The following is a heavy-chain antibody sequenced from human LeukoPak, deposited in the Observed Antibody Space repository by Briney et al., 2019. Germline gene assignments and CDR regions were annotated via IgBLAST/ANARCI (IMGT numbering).Heavy chain of an antibody. CDR1: GFTLSSYS. D-gene: IGHD6-19*01. CDR2: IVSSSSTI. CDR3: ARRGYSSGWDY. J-gene: IGHJ4*02. V-gene: IGHV3-48*01. Sequence: GGALRLSCAAPGFTLSSYSMIWVRPAPGEGVEWVSYIVSSSSTIYYADSVKGRFTISRDNAKNSLYLQMNSLRAEDTAVYYCARRGYSSGWDYWGQGTLVTVSS.